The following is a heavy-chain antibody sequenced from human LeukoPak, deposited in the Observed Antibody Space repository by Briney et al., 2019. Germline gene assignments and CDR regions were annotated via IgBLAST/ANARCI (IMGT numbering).Heavy chain of an antibody. CDR3: ARPLGQGDEYGMDV. J-gene: IGHJ6*02. CDR2: INHSGST. V-gene: IGHV4-34*01. Sequence: SETLSLTCAVYGGSFSGYYWSWIRQSPGKGLEWIGEINHSGSTNYNPSLKSRVTISVDTSKNQFSLKLTSVTAADTAVYYCARPLGQGDEYGMDVWGQGTTVTVSS. CDR1: GGSFSGYY.